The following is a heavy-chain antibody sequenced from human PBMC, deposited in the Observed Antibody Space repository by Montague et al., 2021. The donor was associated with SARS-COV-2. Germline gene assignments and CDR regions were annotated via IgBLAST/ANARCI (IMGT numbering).Heavy chain of an antibody. CDR3: VRHPQDDGFNGPPDF. Sequence: SETRSLTCTVSGISVTDYYWSWIRQPPGKGLEWVGDVLYNKGTNFNPSLTSRVAISVDTSKNQFSLRLTSVTAADTAFYYCVRHPQDDGFNGPPDFWGQGALVTVSS. D-gene: IGHD2-8*01. CDR1: GISVTDYY. CDR2: VLYNKGT. V-gene: IGHV4-59*08. J-gene: IGHJ4*02.